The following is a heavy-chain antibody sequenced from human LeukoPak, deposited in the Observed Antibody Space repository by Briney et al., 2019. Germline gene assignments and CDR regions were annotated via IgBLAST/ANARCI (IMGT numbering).Heavy chain of an antibody. CDR2: ISWNSGSI. D-gene: IGHD3/OR15-3a*01. CDR3: AKDISDFGSNWFDP. V-gene: IGHV3-9*01. J-gene: IGHJ5*02. Sequence: PGRSLRLSCAASGFTFDDYAMHWVRQAPGKGLEWVSGISWNSGSIGYADSVRGRFTISRDNAKNSLYLQMNSLRAEDTALYYCAKDISDFGSNWFDPWGQGTLVTVSS. CDR1: GFTFDDYA.